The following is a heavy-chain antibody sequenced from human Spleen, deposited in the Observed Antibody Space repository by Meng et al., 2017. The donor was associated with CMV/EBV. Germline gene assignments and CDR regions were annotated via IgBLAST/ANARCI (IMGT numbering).Heavy chain of an antibody. J-gene: IGHJ4*02. CDR3: ARAEALAAPSNFDY. D-gene: IGHD6-13*01. Sequence: GESLKISCAASGFSFRTYGMHWVRQAPGQGLEWVAVISYDGSNKYYADSVKGRFTISRDNSKNTLYLQMNSLRAEDTAVYYCARAEALAAPSNFDYWGQGTLVTVSS. V-gene: IGHV3-30*19. CDR2: ISYDGSNK. CDR1: GFSFRTYG.